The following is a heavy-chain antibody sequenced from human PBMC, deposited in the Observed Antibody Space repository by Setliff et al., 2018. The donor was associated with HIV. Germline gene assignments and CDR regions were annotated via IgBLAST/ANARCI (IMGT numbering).Heavy chain of an antibody. CDR2: IHTSGST. V-gene: IGHV4-4*08. J-gene: IGHJ3*01. CDR1: GDSMSGYY. Sequence: SETLSLTCAVSGDSMSGYYWSWIRQSPGKKLEWIGYIHTSGSTNYNPSLKSRVTISLDTSNDRFSLRLSSVTAADTAVYYCARETYYYDSIGYWRSDAFDVWGQGTMVTVSS. D-gene: IGHD3-22*01. CDR3: ARETYYYDSIGYWRSDAFDV.